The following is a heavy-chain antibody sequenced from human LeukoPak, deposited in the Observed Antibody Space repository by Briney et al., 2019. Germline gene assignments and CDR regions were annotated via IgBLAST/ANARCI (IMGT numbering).Heavy chain of an antibody. CDR2: VHYSGST. D-gene: IGHD4-23*01. V-gene: IGHV4-4*02. CDR3: TRAFFGGNLDH. J-gene: IGHJ4*02. Sequence: SGTLSLTCTVSGVSIISDNKWWSWVRQPPGKGLEWIGEVHYSGSTNYNPSLKSRVTISVDWSKNQFSLKLSSVTAADTAMYYCTRAFFGGNLDHWGQGTLVTVSS. CDR1: GVSIISDNKW.